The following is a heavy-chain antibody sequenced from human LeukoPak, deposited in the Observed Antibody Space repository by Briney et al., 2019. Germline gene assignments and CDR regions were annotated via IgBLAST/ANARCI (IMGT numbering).Heavy chain of an antibody. J-gene: IGHJ4*02. CDR3: VRGGTVTTDY. CDR2: INHSGST. D-gene: IGHD4-17*01. CDR1: GGSFSGYY. Sequence: SETLSLTCAVYGGSFSGYYWSWIRQAPGKGLEWIGEINHSGSTNYNPSLKSRVTISVDTSKNQFSLKLSSVTAADTAVYYCVRGGTVTTDYWGQGTLVTVSS. V-gene: IGHV4-34*01.